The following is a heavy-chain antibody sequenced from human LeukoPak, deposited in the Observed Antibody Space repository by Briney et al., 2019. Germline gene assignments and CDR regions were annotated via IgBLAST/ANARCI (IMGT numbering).Heavy chain of an antibody. Sequence: SVKVSCKASGGTFSSYAISWVRQAPGQGLEWMGGIIPIFGTANYAQKFQGRVTITADESTSTAYMELSSLRSEDTAVYYCAGGGFVGNTDILTGYGYWGQGTLVTVSS. CDR3: AGGGFVGNTDILTGYGY. CDR1: GGTFSSYA. J-gene: IGHJ4*02. V-gene: IGHV1-69*13. CDR2: IIPIFGTA. D-gene: IGHD3-9*01.